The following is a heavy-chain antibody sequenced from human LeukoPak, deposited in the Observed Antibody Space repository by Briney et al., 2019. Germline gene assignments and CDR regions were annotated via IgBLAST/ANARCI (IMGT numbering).Heavy chain of an antibody. J-gene: IGHJ3*02. D-gene: IGHD6-6*01. CDR3: ARDPRYSSSAHVFDI. CDR1: GGSISSYY. Sequence: SETLSLTCTVSGGSISSYYWSWIRQPAGKGLEWIGYIYYSGSTNYNPSLKSRVTISVDTSKNQVSLKLSSVTAADTAVYYCARDPRYSSSAHVFDIWGQGIMVTVSS. CDR2: IYYSGST. V-gene: IGHV4-59*12.